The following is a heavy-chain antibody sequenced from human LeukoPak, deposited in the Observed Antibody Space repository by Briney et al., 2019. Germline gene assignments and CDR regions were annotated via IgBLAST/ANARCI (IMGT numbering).Heavy chain of an antibody. D-gene: IGHD6-19*01. J-gene: IGHJ4*02. CDR1: GFTFSSYG. V-gene: IGHV3-30*18. CDR2: ISYDGSNK. CDR3: AKDPSEAVAGL. Sequence: GRSLRLSCAASGFTFSSYGMHWVRQAPGKGLEWVAVISYDGSNKYYADSVKGRFTISRGNSKNTLYLQMNSLRAEDTAVYYCAKDPSEAVAGLWGQGTLVTVSS.